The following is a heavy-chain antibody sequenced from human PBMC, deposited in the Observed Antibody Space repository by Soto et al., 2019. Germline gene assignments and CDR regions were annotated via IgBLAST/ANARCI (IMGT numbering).Heavy chain of an antibody. J-gene: IGHJ4*02. D-gene: IGHD2-15*01. CDR2: ISGSGVST. Sequence: EVQLLESGGGLVQPGGSLRLSCAASGFTFSSYAMSWVRQAPGKGLEWVSAISGSGVSTYYTDSVKGRFTISRDNSKSTLYLQMTSLRAEDTAVYYCAKTDGSSCYLPYDYWGQGTLVTVSS. CDR1: GFTFSSYA. CDR3: AKTDGSSCYLPYDY. V-gene: IGHV3-23*01.